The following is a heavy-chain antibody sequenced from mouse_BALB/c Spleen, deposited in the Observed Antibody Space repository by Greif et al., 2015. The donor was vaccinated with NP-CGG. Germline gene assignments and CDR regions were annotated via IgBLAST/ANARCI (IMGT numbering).Heavy chain of an antibody. V-gene: IGHV5-6*01. Sequence: EVKVVESGGDLVKPGGSLKLSCAASGFTFSSYGMSWVRQTPNKRLEWVATISSGGSYTYYPDSVKGRFTISRDNAKNTLYLQMSSLKSEDTAMYYCARQIYYGYDWYFDVWGAGTTATVSS. J-gene: IGHJ1*01. CDR3: ARQIYYGYDWYFDV. D-gene: IGHD2-2*01. CDR2: ISSGGSYT. CDR1: GFTFSSYG.